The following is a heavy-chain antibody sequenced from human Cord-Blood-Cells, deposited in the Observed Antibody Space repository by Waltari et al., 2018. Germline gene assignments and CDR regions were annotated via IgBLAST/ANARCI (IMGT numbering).Heavy chain of an antibody. Sequence: QVQLVQSGAEVKKPGSSVKVSCKASGGTFRSYAIRWVRQAPGQGLEWIGGIIPIFGTANYAQKFQGRVTITADKSTSTAYMELSSLRSEDTAVYYCARDGPPYGDWGQGTLVTVSS. CDR3: ARDGPPYGD. J-gene: IGHJ4*02. V-gene: IGHV1-69*06. CDR2: IIPIFGTA. CDR1: GGTFRSYA. D-gene: IGHD4-17*01.